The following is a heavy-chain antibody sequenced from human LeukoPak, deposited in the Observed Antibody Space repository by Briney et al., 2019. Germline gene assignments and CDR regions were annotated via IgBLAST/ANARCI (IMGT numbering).Heavy chain of an antibody. J-gene: IGHJ4*02. D-gene: IGHD1-26*01. CDR2: ISGSGGGT. Sequence: GGSLRLSCAASGFTFNSYAMSWVRQAPEKGLEWVATISGSGGGTYYADSVKGRFTISRDDSKNTLYLQMNSLRAEDTAVYYCAKDLGRYRNNYFDYWGQGTLVAVSS. V-gene: IGHV3-23*01. CDR3: AKDLGRYRNNYFDY. CDR1: GFTFNSYA.